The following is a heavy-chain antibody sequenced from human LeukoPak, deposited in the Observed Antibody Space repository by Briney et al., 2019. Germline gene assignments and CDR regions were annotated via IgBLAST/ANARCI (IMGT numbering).Heavy chain of an antibody. J-gene: IGHJ4*02. CDR3: ARVLDGHSLNAAGGDY. Sequence: ASVKVSCKASGYTVTSYYMHWVRQAPGQGLEWMGIINPSGGSTSYAQKFQGRVTMTRDMSTSTVYMELSSLRAEDTAVYYGARVLDGHSLNAAGGDYWGQGNLVTVSS. CDR1: GYTVTSYY. CDR2: INPSGGST. V-gene: IGHV1-46*01. D-gene: IGHD4-23*01.